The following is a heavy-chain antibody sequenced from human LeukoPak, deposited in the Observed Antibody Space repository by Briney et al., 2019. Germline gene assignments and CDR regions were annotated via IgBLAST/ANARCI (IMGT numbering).Heavy chain of an antibody. CDR1: GGSISSSSYY. Sequence: PSETLSLTCTVSGGSISSSSYYWGWIRQPPGKGLEWIGSIYYSGSTYYNPSLKSRVTISVDTSKNQFSLKLSSVTAADTAVYYCATPTGEDDAFDIWGQGTMVTVPS. J-gene: IGHJ3*02. V-gene: IGHV4-39*01. CDR3: ATPTGEDDAFDI. CDR2: IYYSGST. D-gene: IGHD7-27*01.